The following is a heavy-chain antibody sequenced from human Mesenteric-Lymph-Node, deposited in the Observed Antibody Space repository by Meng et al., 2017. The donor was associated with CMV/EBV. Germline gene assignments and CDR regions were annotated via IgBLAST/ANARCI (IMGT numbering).Heavy chain of an antibody. J-gene: IGHJ5*01. CDR3: AKDRAGTVTTMDS. D-gene: IGHD4-11*01. CDR1: GFTFSSYA. CDR2: SIMGGAT. V-gene: IGHV3-23*01. Sequence: GESLKISCATSGFTFSSYAMNWVRQAPGKGLEWVSASIMGGATYYADSVKGRFTVSRDNSKSTLYLQMDSLRGEDTAVYYCAKDRAGTVTTMDSWGQERWSPSPQ.